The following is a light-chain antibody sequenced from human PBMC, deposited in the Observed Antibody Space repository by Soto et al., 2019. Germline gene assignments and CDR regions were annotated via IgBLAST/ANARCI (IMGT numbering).Light chain of an antibody. Sequence: EIVMTQSPATLSASPGERAPLSCRASQSVSSNLAWHQQKPGQDPRILMDDASTRATGISARFSGRGSGTEFTLTSSSLQSEEVAVYYCQQYHNWPITLGQGTRLEIK. CDR1: QSVSSN. CDR3: QQYHNWPIT. CDR2: DAS. V-gene: IGKV3-15*01. J-gene: IGKJ5*01.